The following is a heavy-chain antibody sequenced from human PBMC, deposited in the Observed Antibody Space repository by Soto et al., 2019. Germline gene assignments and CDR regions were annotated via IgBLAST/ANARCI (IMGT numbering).Heavy chain of an antibody. CDR2: MKPNSGNT. Sequence: QVQLVQSGAEVEKSGASVKVSCKASGYTFTSFDIIWVRKATGQGLEWMGWMKPNSGNTGYTQKFQGRVTMTRNTSISTTYMEFISSRSEDSAIFYCPRVYTWVVTVAGTWAQRTLFTVSS. CDR1: GYTFTSFD. D-gene: IGHD6-19*01. CDR3: PRVYTWVVTVAGT. J-gene: IGHJ4*02. V-gene: IGHV1-8*01.